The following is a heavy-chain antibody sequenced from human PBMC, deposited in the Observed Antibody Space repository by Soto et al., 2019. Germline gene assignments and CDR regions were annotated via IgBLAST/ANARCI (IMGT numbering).Heavy chain of an antibody. D-gene: IGHD3-9*01. V-gene: IGHV4-31*03. Sequence: QVQLQESGPGLVKASQTLSLTCTVSGDSISSDGYYLTWIRQHPGKGLEWIGDIYYSGSTSYNPSLESRVTMSVHTSDNQLSLKLLSVTAADTAVYYCARRHDALTGPDAFDVWGLGTKVTVSS. J-gene: IGHJ3*01. CDR1: GDSISSDGYY. CDR3: ARRHDALTGPDAFDV. CDR2: IYYSGST.